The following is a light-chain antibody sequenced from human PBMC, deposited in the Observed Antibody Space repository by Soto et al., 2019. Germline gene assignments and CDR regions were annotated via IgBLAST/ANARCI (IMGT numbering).Light chain of an antibody. CDR2: EVS. Sequence: QSALTQPPSASGSPGQSVTISCTGTSSDVGGYNYVSWYQHHPGKAPKLLIYEVSKRPSGVPDRFSGSKSGNTASLTVSRLQAEDEADYFCSSYIKTTTLYVFGSGTKLTVL. CDR1: SSDVGGYNY. CDR3: SSYIKTTTLYV. J-gene: IGLJ1*01. V-gene: IGLV2-8*01.